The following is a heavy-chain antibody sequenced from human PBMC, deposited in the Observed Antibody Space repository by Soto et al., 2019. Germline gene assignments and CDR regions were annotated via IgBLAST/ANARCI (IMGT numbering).Heavy chain of an antibody. CDR1: GGSIRSSSYYY. D-gene: IGHD7-27*01. CDR3: ARRDELGFDY. CDR2: INYSGST. Sequence: QLQLQESGPGLVKASETLSLTCTVSGGSIRSSSYYYWAWIRQPPGKGLKWIGSINYSGSTYYNPSLKSPVTISVDTSKNQFSLKLSYVTAADTAVYYCARRDELGFDYWGQGTLVTVSS. J-gene: IGHJ4*02. V-gene: IGHV4-39*01.